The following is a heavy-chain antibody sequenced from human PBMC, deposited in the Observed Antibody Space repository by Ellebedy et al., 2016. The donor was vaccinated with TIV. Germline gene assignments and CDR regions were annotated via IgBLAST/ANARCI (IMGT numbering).Heavy chain of an antibody. CDR1: GGSISNSDYY. J-gene: IGHJ2*01. D-gene: IGHD3-16*01. V-gene: IGHV4-39*07. CDR2: IYYSGTT. Sequence: MPSETLSLTCTVSGGSISNSDYYWDWIRQPPGKGLEWSGNIYYSGTTYYNPSPKSRVTVSVDTSKNQFSLKLKSVTAADTAVYYCARTPCYDPEGSVRYWYFDLWGRGTRVIVSS. CDR3: ARTPCYDPEGSVRYWYFDL.